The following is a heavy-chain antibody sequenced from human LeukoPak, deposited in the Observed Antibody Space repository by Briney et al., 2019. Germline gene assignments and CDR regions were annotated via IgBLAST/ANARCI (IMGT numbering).Heavy chain of an antibody. D-gene: IGHD6-13*01. CDR2: IRYDGSNK. CDR1: GFTFSSYG. J-gene: IGHJ4*02. V-gene: IGHV3-30*02. Sequence: GGSLRLSCAASGFTFSSYGMHWVRQAPGKGLEWVAFIRYDGSNKYYADSVKGRFTISRDNAKNSLYLQMNSLRAEDTALYYCARDHSSSRTPFDYWGQGTLVTVSS. CDR3: ARDHSSSRTPFDY.